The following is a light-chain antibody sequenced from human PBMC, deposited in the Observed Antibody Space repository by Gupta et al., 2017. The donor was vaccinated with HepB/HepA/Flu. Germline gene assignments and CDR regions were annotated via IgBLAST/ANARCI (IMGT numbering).Light chain of an antibody. CDR3: QQSDSTPLT. Sequence: IQLTQSPSSLSASVGDSVTITCRASQTMNNFLHWYQQKPGEAPKLLIYAASSLQSGVPSRFSGSGSGTDFTLTINSLQPEDFATYYCQQSDSTPLTFGGGTKVEIK. CDR2: AAS. J-gene: IGKJ4*01. V-gene: IGKV1-39*01. CDR1: QTMNNF.